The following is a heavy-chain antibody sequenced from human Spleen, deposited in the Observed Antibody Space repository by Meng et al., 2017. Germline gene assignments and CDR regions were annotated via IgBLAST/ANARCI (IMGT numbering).Heavy chain of an antibody. CDR1: DYTFTGYG. V-gene: IGHV1-18*01. CDR2: NNPRDGDT. CDR3: ARERDATYYFHN. D-gene: IGHD5-24*01. Sequence: QVQPVQSGPEVKKPGASWKVSCKASDYTFTGYGVSWVRQAPGQGLEWVGINNPRDGDTSYSQKLRGRVTLTRDTSTSTAYMELSSLSSGDTAVYYCARERDATYYFHNWGQGTLVTVSS. J-gene: IGHJ4*02.